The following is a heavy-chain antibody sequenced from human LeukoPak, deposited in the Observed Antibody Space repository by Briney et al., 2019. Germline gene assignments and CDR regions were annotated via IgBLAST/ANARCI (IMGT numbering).Heavy chain of an antibody. J-gene: IGHJ4*02. CDR1: GFTFSDYW. D-gene: IGHD5-18*01. Sequence: AGGSLRLSCAASGFTFSDYWMSWGRQAPGKGLEWVANIQQDGSEKYYVDSVKGRFTISRDNAKKSLFLQVSSLRGEDTAVYYCARDRGFSYGIDFWGQGTLVTVSS. CDR2: IQQDGSEK. V-gene: IGHV3-7*04. CDR3: ARDRGFSYGIDF.